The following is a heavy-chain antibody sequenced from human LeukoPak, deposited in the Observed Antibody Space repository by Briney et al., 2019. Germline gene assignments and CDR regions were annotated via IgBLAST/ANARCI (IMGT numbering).Heavy chain of an antibody. V-gene: IGHV1-69*13. CDR1: GGTFISYA. CDR2: IIPIFGTA. J-gene: IGHJ6*03. CDR3: ARASRGSKYYMDV. Sequence: SVKVSCKASGGTFISYAISWVRQAPGQGVEGMGGIIPIFGTANYAQKFQGSVTITADESTSTAYMELSSLRSEDTAVYYCARASRGSKYYMDVWGKGTTVTVSS. D-gene: IGHD3-22*01.